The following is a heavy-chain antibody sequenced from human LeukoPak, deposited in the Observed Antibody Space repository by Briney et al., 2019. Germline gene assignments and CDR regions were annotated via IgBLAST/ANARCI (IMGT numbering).Heavy chain of an antibody. CDR2: INPNSGGT. J-gene: IGHJ4*02. V-gene: IGHV1-2*02. Sequence: ASVKVSCKASGYTFTGYYMHWVRQAPGQGLEWMGWINPNSGGTNYAQKFQGRVTMTRDTSTSTVYMELSSLRSEDTAVYYCARDGGSYGNYFDYWGQGTLVTVSS. CDR1: GYTFTGYY. CDR3: ARDGGSYGNYFDY. D-gene: IGHD1-26*01.